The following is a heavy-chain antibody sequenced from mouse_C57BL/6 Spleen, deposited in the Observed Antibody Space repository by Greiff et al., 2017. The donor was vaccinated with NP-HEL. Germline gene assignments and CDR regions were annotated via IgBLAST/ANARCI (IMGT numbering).Heavy chain of an antibody. Sequence: DVMLVESGGGLVQPGGSLSLSCAASGFTFTDYYMSWVRQPPGKALEWLGFIRNKANGYTTEYSASVKGRFTISRDNSQSILYLQMNALRAEDSATYYCARYDYLYYYAMDYWGQGTSVTVSS. J-gene: IGHJ4*01. CDR3: ARYDYLYYYAMDY. CDR2: IRNKANGYTT. V-gene: IGHV7-3*01. D-gene: IGHD1-1*01. CDR1: GFTFTDYY.